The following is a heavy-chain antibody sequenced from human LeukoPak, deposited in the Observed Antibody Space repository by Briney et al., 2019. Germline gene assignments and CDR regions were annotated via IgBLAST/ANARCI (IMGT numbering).Heavy chain of an antibody. D-gene: IGHD3-22*01. Sequence: SETLSLTCTVSGGSISSYYWSWIRQPPGKGLEWIGYIYYSGSTDYNPSLKSRVTISVDTSKNQFSLKLSSVTAADTAVYYCARSPDYYDSSGYYYWGQGTLVTVSS. J-gene: IGHJ4*02. CDR2: IYYSGST. CDR1: GGSISSYY. V-gene: IGHV4-59*01. CDR3: ARSPDYYDSSGYYY.